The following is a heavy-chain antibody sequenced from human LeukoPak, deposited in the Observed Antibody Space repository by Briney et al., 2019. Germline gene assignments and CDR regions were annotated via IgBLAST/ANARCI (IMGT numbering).Heavy chain of an antibody. J-gene: IGHJ4*02. V-gene: IGHV4-4*02. CDR2: IYHSGST. CDR1: GGSISSSNW. D-gene: IGHD6-13*01. Sequence: SETLSLTCAVSGGSISSSNWWSWVRQPPGKGLEWIGEIYHSGSTNYNPSLKSRVTISVDKSKNQFSLKLSSVTAADTAVYYCARSSAPYGSWFGYDYWGQGTLVTVSS. CDR3: ARSSAPYGSWFGYDY.